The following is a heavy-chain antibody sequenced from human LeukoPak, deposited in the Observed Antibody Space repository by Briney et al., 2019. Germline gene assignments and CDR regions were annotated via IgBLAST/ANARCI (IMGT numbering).Heavy chain of an antibody. CDR2: ISGSGGST. CDR1: GFTFSNYA. J-gene: IGHJ5*02. V-gene: IGHV3-23*01. Sequence: GGSLRLSCAASGFTFSNYAMTWVRQAPGKGLEWVSTISGSGGSTYYADSVKGRFTISRDNSKNTLYLQMNSLRAEDTAVYYCAKDRVREKSIAAAVDWFDPWGQGTLVTVSS. CDR3: AKDRVREKSIAAAVDWFDP. D-gene: IGHD6-13*01.